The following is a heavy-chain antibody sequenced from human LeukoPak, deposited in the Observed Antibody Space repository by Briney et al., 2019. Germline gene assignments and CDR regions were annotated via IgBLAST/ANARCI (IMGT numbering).Heavy chain of an antibody. D-gene: IGHD3-22*01. CDR1: GGSISSDY. V-gene: IGHV4-4*07. CDR3: ARDKVRGIHYDRNWFDP. Sequence: SETLPLTCTVSGGSISSDYWSWIRQPAGKGLEWIGRLYTSGSTNYNPSLKSRVTMSVDTSKNQFSLKLTSVTAADTAVYYCARDKVRGIHYDRNWFDPWGQGTLITVSS. J-gene: IGHJ5*02. CDR2: LYTSGST.